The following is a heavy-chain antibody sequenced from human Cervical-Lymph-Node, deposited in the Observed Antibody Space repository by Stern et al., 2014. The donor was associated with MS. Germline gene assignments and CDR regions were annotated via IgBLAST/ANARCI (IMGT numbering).Heavy chain of an antibody. J-gene: IGHJ4*02. CDR1: GFTFSDYY. Sequence: QVQLVQSGGGLVKPGGSLRLSCAASGFTFSDYYMSWIRQAPGKGLEWVSYISYSGRIIYYADSVKGRFTISRDNAKNSLYLQMNSLRAEDTADYYCARVADCGGDCYKYYFDYWGQGTLVTVSS. D-gene: IGHD2-21*02. CDR3: ARVADCGGDCYKYYFDY. CDR2: ISYSGRII. V-gene: IGHV3-11*01.